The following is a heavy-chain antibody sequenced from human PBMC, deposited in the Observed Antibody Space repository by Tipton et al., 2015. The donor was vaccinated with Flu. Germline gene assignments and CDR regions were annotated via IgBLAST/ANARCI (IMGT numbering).Heavy chain of an antibody. CDR3: ARDKSQGGGFDY. CDR1: GGSISSYY. D-gene: IGHD3-16*01. CDR2: IYYSGST. Sequence: TLSLTCTVSGGSISSYYWSWIRQPPGKGLEWIGYIYYSGSTNYNPSLKSRVTISVDTSKNQFSLKLSSVTAADTAVYYCARDKSQGGGFDYWGQGTLVTVSS. J-gene: IGHJ4*02. V-gene: IGHV4-59*12.